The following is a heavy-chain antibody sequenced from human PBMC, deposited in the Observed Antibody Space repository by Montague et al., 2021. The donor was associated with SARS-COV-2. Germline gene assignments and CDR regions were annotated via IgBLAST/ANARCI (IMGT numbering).Heavy chain of an antibody. CDR2: PYYRSKWYS. V-gene: IGHV6-1*01. Sequence: CAISGDSVSSHRVAWNGIRQSPSTGLEWLGRPYYRSKWYSDYAPSVRGRLTVNPDASKNEFSLELNYVTPEDTAVYYCVRYSGWFYFDFWGQGTLVTVSS. CDR1: GDSVSSHRVA. CDR3: VRYSGWFYFDF. J-gene: IGHJ4*02. D-gene: IGHD6-19*01.